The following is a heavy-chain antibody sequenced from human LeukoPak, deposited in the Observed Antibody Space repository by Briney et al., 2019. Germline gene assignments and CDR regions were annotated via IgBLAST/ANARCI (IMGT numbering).Heavy chain of an antibody. CDR3: ARDFGRYFDL. V-gene: IGHV3-74*01. J-gene: IGHJ2*01. D-gene: IGHD3-3*01. CDR1: GFTFSSYW. Sequence: GGSLRLSCAASGFTFSSYWMHWVRQAPGKGPVWVSRINNDGSGTTYADSVKGRFTISRDNAKNSLYLQMNSLRAEDTAVYYCARDFGRYFDLWGRGTLVTVSS. CDR2: INNDGSGT.